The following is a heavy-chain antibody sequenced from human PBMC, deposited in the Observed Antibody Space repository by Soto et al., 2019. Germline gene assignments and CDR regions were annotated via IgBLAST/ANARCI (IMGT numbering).Heavy chain of an antibody. V-gene: IGHV4-59*08. CDR3: ARQPPGIAAAGTFDY. Sequence: SETLSLTCTVSGGSISSYYWSWIRQPPGKGLEWIGYIYYSGSTNYNPSLKSRVTISVDTSKNQFSLKLSSVTAADTAVYYCARQPPGIAAAGTFDYWGQGTLVTVSS. J-gene: IGHJ4*02. CDR1: GGSISSYY. CDR2: IYYSGST. D-gene: IGHD6-13*01.